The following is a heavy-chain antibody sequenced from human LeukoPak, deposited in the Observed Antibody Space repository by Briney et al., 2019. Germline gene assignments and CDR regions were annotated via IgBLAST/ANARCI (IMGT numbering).Heavy chain of an antibody. V-gene: IGHV3-48*01. Sequence: PGGSLRLSCAASGFTFSSCHMNWVRQAPGKGLEWVSYISSNSGTMYYADSVKGRFTISRDNAKNSLFLQMNSLRAEDTAVYYCARDLGYYDFWSGYYRGPYYFDYWGQGTLVTVSS. D-gene: IGHD3-3*01. CDR2: ISSNSGTM. J-gene: IGHJ4*02. CDR3: ARDLGYYDFWSGYYRGPYYFDY. CDR1: GFTFSSCH.